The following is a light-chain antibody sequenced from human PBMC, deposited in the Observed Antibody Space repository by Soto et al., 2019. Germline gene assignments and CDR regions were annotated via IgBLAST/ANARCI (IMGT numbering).Light chain of an antibody. CDR2: WAS. Sequence: DIVMTQSPDSLAVSLGERATINCKSSQNLLYSSNNKNDLAWFQQKAGQPPKLIIYWASTRESGVPDLFSGSGSGTDFALTISTLQAQDVSVYYCQQYYSTPLTFGGGTKVEIK. CDR1: QNLLYSSNNKND. V-gene: IGKV4-1*01. CDR3: QQYYSTPLT. J-gene: IGKJ4*01.